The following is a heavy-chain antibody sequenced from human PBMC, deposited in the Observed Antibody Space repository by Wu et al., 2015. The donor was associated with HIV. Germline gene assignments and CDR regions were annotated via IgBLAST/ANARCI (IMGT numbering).Heavy chain of an antibody. V-gene: IGHV1-46*01. D-gene: IGHD3-22*01. CDR1: GYTFTSYY. J-gene: IGHJ3*02. CDR2: INPSGGST. CDR3: ARAVIVEDAFDI. Sequence: QVQLVQSGAEVKKPGASVKVSCKASGYTFTSYYMHWVRQAPGQGLEWMGIINPSGGSTSYAQKFQGRVTMTRDTSTSTVYMELSSLRSEDTAVYYCARAVIVEDAFDIWGQRDKWSPSLQ.